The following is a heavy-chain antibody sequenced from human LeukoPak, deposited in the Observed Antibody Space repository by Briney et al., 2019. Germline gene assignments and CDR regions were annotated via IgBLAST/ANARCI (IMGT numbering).Heavy chain of an antibody. D-gene: IGHD5-24*01. J-gene: IGHJ4*02. CDR2: IYYSGST. CDR1: GGSISSYY. V-gene: IGHV4-59*01. CDR3: ARDRGSGYNLWDY. Sequence: PSETLSLTCTVSGGSISSYYWSWIRQPPGKGLEWIGYIYYSGSTNYNPSLKSRVTISVDTSKNQFSLKLSSVTAADTAVYYCARDRGSGYNLWDYWGQGTLVTVSS.